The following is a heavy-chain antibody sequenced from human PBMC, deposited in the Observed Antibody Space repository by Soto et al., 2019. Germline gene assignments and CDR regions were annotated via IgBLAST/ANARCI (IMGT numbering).Heavy chain of an antibody. V-gene: IGHV3-21*01. CDR1: GFTFRSFT. CDR3: MRDASRDSSARGWFDP. CDR2: ISSNSAYI. D-gene: IGHD6-13*01. Sequence: PGGSLRLSCAASGFTFRSFTMNWVRQAPGRGLEWVSTISSNSAYIYYTHALRGRFTISRDNAKNSLHLQMNSLRAEDTAVYYCMRDASRDSSARGWFDPWGPGTLVTVS. J-gene: IGHJ5*02.